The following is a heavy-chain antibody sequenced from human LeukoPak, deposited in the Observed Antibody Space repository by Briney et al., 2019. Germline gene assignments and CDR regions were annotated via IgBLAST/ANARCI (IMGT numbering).Heavy chain of an antibody. V-gene: IGHV3-30*04. D-gene: IGHD3-10*01. CDR2: ISYDGNNK. Sequence: GGSLRLSCAASGFTFSSYAMHWVRQAPGKGLEWVTIISYDGNNKYYADSVKGRFTISRDNSKNTLYLQMNSLRAEDTAIYYCVKDVGGPSDYWGQGILVTVSS. CDR1: GFTFSSYA. J-gene: IGHJ4*02. CDR3: VKDVGGPSDY.